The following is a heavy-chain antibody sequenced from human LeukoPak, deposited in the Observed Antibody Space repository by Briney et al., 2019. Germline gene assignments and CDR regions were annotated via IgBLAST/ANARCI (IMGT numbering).Heavy chain of an antibody. CDR3: ARCQWLAFDS. CDR1: GGPISSSSYY. Sequence: SETLSLTCTVSGGPISSSSYYWGWIRQPPGKGLEWIGNISYTGRTYYNPSLKSRVSMSVDTSKNQFSLKLSSVTAADTAIYYCARCQWLAFDSWGQGTLVTVSS. CDR2: ISYTGRT. V-gene: IGHV4-39*07. D-gene: IGHD6-19*01. J-gene: IGHJ4*02.